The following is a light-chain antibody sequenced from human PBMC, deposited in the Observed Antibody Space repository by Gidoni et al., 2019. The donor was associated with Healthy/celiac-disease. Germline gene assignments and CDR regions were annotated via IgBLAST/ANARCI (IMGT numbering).Light chain of an antibody. CDR1: TGAVTSGYY. CDR2: STS. CDR3: LLYYGGAQAYV. Sequence: QTAVTPEPPLTLSPGGTVTPTCASSTGAVTSGYYPNWFQQKHGQAPRALIYSTSNNRTWTPARFSGSLLGGKAALTLSGVQPEDEAEYYCLLYYGGAQAYVFGTGTKVTVL. J-gene: IGLJ1*01. V-gene: IGLV7-43*01.